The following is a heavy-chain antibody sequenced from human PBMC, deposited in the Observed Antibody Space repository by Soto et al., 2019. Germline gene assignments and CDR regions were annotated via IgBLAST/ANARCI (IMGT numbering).Heavy chain of an antibody. CDR1: CGSISSSSYY. CDR2: IYYSGST. CDR3: ARHSLEPNWFDP. V-gene: IGHV4-39*01. Sequence: SETLSLTCTVSCGSISSSSYYWGWIRQPPGKGLEWIGSIYYSGSTYYNPSLKSRVTISVDTSKNQFSLKLSSVTAADTAVYYCARHSLEPNWFDPWGQGTLVTVSS. J-gene: IGHJ5*02. D-gene: IGHD1-1*01.